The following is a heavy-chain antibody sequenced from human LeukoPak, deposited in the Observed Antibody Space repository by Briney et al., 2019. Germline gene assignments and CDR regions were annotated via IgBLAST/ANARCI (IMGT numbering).Heavy chain of an antibody. CDR2: IYHSGST. D-gene: IGHD4-17*01. CDR3: ARGRYGDYVDY. J-gene: IGHJ4*02. V-gene: IGHV4-38-2*02. CDR1: GGSISSGYY. Sequence: SSETLSLTCTVSGGSISSGYYWGWIRQPPGKGLEWIGSIYHSGSTYYNPSLKSRVTISVDTSKNQFSLKLSSVTAADTAVYYCARGRYGDYVDYWGQGTLVTVSS.